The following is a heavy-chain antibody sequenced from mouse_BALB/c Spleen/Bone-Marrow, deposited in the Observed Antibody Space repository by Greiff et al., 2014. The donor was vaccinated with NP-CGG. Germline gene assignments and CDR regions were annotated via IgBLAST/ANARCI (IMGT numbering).Heavy chain of an antibody. D-gene: IGHD3-1*01. V-gene: IGHV5-12-2*01. CDR2: ISNGGGST. CDR3: ARQLGLRVDY. CDR1: GFTFSSYS. J-gene: IGHJ4*01. Sequence: DVMLVESGGGLVQPGGSLKLSCAASGFTFSSYSMSWVRQTPEKRLEWVAYISNGGGSTYYPDTVKGRFTISRDNAKNTLYLQMSSLKSEDTAMYYCARQLGLRVDYWGQRSSVTVSS.